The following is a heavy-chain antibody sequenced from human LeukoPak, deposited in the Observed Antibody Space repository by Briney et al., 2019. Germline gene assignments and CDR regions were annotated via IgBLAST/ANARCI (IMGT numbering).Heavy chain of an antibody. D-gene: IGHD4-17*01. Sequence: SETLSLTCAVCGGSFSGYYWSWIRQPPGKGLEWIGEINHSGSTNYNPSLKSRVTISVDTSKNQFSLKLSSVTAADTAVYYCARETPMTTVTPLDYWGQGTLVTVSS. J-gene: IGHJ4*02. CDR1: GGSFSGYY. CDR3: ARETPMTTVTPLDY. V-gene: IGHV4-34*01. CDR2: INHSGST.